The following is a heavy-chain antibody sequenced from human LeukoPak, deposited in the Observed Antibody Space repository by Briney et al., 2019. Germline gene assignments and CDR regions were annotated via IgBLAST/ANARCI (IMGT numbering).Heavy chain of an antibody. V-gene: IGHV3-30*03. CDR3: ARDRTVTTSWFDP. CDR2: ISYDGSNK. CDR1: GFTFSNYG. D-gene: IGHD4-17*01. J-gene: IGHJ5*02. Sequence: GGSLRLSCAASGFTFSNYGMHWVRQAPGKGLEWVAVISYDGSNKYYADSVKGRFTISRDNSKNTLYLQMNSLRPEVTAVYFCARDRTVTTSWFDPWGQGTLVTVSS.